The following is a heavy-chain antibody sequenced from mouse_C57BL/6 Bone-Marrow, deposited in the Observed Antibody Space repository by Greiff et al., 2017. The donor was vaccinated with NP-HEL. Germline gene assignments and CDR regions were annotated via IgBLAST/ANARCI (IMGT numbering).Heavy chain of an antibody. CDR2: ISSGGSYT. D-gene: IGHD2-4*01. CDR3: ARPFYDYDAAY. CDR1: GFTFSSYG. J-gene: IGHJ3*01. Sequence: EAKLMESGGDLVKPGGSLKLSCAASGFTFSSYGMSWVRQTPDKRLEWVATISSGGSYTYYPDSVKGRFTISRDNAKNTLYLQMSSLKSEDTAMYYCARPFYDYDAAYWGQGTLVTVSA. V-gene: IGHV5-6*01.